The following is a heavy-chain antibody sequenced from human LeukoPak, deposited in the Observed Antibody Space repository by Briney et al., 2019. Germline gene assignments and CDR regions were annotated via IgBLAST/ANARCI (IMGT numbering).Heavy chain of an antibody. CDR1: GYTFSDHY. CDR3: AGRIAVVGFFDN. CDR2: ISSSSSTI. D-gene: IGHD6-19*01. Sequence: GGSVRLSCAASGYTFSDHYMRWIRQAPGKGLEWVLYISSSSSTIHYADSVKGRFTISRDNAKSSLYLQMSSLRAEDTAVYYCAGRIAVVGFFDNRGQGTLVTVSS. V-gene: IGHV3-11*01. J-gene: IGHJ4*02.